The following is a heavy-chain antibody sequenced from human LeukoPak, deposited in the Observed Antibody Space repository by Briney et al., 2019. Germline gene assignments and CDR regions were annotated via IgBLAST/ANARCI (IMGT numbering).Heavy chain of an antibody. CDR2: IYYSGST. Sequence: PSETLSLTCTVSGGSIISSSYYWGWIRQPPGKGLEWIGSIYYSGSTYYNPSLKSRVTISVDTSKNQFSLKLSSVTAADTAVYYCAGELRYFDWLSSVVNNWFDPWGQGTLVTVSS. CDR1: GGSIISSSYY. D-gene: IGHD3-9*01. V-gene: IGHV4-39*02. CDR3: AGELRYFDWLSSVVNNWFDP. J-gene: IGHJ5*02.